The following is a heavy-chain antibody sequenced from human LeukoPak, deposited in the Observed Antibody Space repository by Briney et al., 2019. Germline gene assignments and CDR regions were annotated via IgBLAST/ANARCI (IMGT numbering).Heavy chain of an antibody. Sequence: ASVKVSCKASGGTFSSYAISWVRQAPGQGLEWMGGIIPIFGTANYAQKFQGRGTITADESTSTAYMELSSLRSEDTAVYYCARVAAVITFVSWFDPWGQGTLVTVSS. CDR2: IIPIFGTA. J-gene: IGHJ5*02. CDR1: GGTFSSYA. D-gene: IGHD2-15*01. V-gene: IGHV1-69*01. CDR3: ARVAAVITFVSWFDP.